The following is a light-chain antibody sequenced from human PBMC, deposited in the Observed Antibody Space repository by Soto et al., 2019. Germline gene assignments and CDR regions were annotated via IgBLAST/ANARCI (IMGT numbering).Light chain of an antibody. J-gene: IGKJ3*01. Sequence: DIQMTQSPSSLSASVGDRVTITCRASQTITNYLNWYQQKPGKAPKLLIYSASSLQSGVPSRFTGSGSGTEFTLTIDSLQPEDFATYYCQQRGTFGPGTKVDIK. CDR3: QQRGT. V-gene: IGKV1-39*01. CDR1: QTITNY. CDR2: SAS.